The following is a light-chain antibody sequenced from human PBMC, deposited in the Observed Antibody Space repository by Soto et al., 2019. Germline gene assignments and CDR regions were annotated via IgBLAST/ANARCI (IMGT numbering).Light chain of an antibody. Sequence: QSALTQPASVSGSPGQSITISCTGTSSDVGGYNYVSWYQQHPRKAPKLMIYDVSNRPSGVSNRFSGSKSGNTASLTISGLQAEEEADYYCSSYTSSSTLVVFGGGTKLTVL. CDR2: DVS. V-gene: IGLV2-14*01. J-gene: IGLJ2*01. CDR1: SSDVGGYNY. CDR3: SSYTSSSTLVV.